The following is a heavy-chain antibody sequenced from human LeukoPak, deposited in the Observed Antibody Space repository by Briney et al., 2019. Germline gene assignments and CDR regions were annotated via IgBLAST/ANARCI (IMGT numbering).Heavy chain of an antibody. CDR1: GFTFSSYA. D-gene: IGHD5-24*01. CDR3: AKLPRITSDI. CDR2: ISGSGGST. J-gene: IGHJ3*02. Sequence: GGSLRLSCAASGFTFSSYAMSWVRQAPGKGLEWVSDISGSGGSTYYADSVKGRFTISRDNSKNTLYLQMNSLRAEDTAIYYCAKLPRITSDIWGQGTMVTVSS. V-gene: IGHV3-23*01.